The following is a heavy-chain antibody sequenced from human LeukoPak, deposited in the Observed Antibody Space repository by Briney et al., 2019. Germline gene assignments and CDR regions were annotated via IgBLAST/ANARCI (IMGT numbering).Heavy chain of an antibody. D-gene: IGHD2-2*01. CDR3: ARVRIVVVPAAMGGYYYYYMDV. CDR2: ISAYNGKT. J-gene: IGHJ6*03. Sequence: ASVKVSCKASGYTFTSYGISWVRQAPGQGLEWMGWISAYNGKTNYAQKLQGRVTMTTDTSTSTAYMELRSLRSEDTAVYYCARVRIVVVPAAMGGYYYYYMDVWGKGTTVTISS. CDR1: GYTFTSYG. V-gene: IGHV1-18*01.